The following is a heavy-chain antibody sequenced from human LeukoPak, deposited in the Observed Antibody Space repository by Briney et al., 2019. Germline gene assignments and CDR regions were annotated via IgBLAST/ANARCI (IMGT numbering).Heavy chain of an antibody. J-gene: IGHJ4*02. CDR1: GFTFRSYG. D-gene: IGHD2-15*01. V-gene: IGHV3-33*01. Sequence: GRSLRLSCAASGFTFRSYGMHWVRQAPGKGLEWVAVIWYDGSKNNHADSVKGRFTISRDNSKNTLYLQMSSLRAEDTAVYYCARDATAHFDYWGQGTLVTVSS. CDR3: ARDATAHFDY. CDR2: IWYDGSKN.